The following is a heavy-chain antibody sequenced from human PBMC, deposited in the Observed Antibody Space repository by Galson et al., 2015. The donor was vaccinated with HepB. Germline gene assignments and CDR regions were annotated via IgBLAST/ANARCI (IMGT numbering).Heavy chain of an antibody. CDR2: IIPIIGIT. V-gene: IGHV1-69*02. D-gene: IGHD3-10*01. J-gene: IGHJ4*02. Sequence: SVKVSCKASGGTFSTYSITWVRQAPGQGLEWLGRIIPIIGITNYARKFQGRVTITADKSTSTAYMELSRLRSEDTAVYYCARVNPAQATHYNGALDSWGQGTLVTVSS. CDR3: ARVNPAQATHYNGALDS. CDR1: GGTFSTYS.